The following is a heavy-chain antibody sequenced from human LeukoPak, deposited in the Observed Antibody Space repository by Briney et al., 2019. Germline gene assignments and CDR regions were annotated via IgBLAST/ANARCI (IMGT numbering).Heavy chain of an antibody. J-gene: IGHJ4*02. Sequence: GASVKVSCKASGYTFTSYAMHWVRQAPGQRLEWMGWINAGSGNTKYSQKFQGRVTITRDTSASTAYMELSSLRSEDTAVYYCATGLIAESDYWGQGTLVTVSS. V-gene: IGHV1-3*01. CDR3: ATGLIAESDY. D-gene: IGHD2/OR15-2a*01. CDR2: INAGSGNT. CDR1: GYTFTSYA.